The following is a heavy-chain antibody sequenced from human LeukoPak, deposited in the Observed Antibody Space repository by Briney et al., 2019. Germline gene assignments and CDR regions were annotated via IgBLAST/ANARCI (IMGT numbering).Heavy chain of an antibody. CDR2: ISSSSSYI. D-gene: IGHD3-22*01. Sequence: GGSLRLSCAAPGFTFSSYSMNWVRQAPGKGLEWVSSISSSSSYIYYADSVKGRFTISRDNAKNSLYLQMNSLRAEDTAVYYCARSHYYDSSGYFSYYYGMDVWGQGTTVTVSS. V-gene: IGHV3-21*01. CDR3: ARSHYYDSSGYFSYYYGMDV. J-gene: IGHJ6*02. CDR1: GFTFSSYS.